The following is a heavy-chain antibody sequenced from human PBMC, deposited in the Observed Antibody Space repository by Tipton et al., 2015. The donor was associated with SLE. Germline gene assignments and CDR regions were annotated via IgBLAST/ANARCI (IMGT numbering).Heavy chain of an antibody. J-gene: IGHJ1*01. CDR1: GGPLTGDY. CDR3: ARGGLGSDLRGSIYLGL. Sequence: PGLVKPSETLSLTCTVSGGPLTGDYWSWIRQPPGKGLEWIGSVHHSGSTYYKPSLKRRVTISVDTSKTHFSLNLSSVTAADTAVYYCARGGLGSDLRGSIYLGLWGQGALVTVSS. CDR2: VHHSGST. D-gene: IGHD7-27*01. V-gene: IGHV4-59*01.